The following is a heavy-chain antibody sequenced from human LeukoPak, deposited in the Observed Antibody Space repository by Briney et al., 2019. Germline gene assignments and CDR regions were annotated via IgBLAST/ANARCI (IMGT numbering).Heavy chain of an antibody. D-gene: IGHD2-2*01. Sequence: GGSLRLSCAASGFTFSSYAMHWVRQAPGKGLEYVSAISSNGGSTYYANSVKGRFTISRDNSKNTLYLQMGSLRAEDMAVYYCARALDCSSTSCQGAFDIWGQGTMVTVSS. V-gene: IGHV3-64*01. CDR1: GFTFSSYA. CDR2: ISSNGGST. J-gene: IGHJ3*02. CDR3: ARALDCSSTSCQGAFDI.